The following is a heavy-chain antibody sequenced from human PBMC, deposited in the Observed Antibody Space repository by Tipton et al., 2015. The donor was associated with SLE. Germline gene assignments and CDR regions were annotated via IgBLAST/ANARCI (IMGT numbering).Heavy chain of an antibody. V-gene: IGHV4-34*01. J-gene: IGHJ4*02. Sequence: TLSLTCAVYGGSFSGYYWSWIRQPPGKGLEWIGEINHSGSTNYNPSLKSRVTISVDTSKNQFSLRLSSVTAADTAVFYCVRPGSGWSFDYWGQGTLVTVSS. CDR1: GGSFSGYY. CDR3: VRPGSGWSFDY. D-gene: IGHD6-19*01. CDR2: INHSGST.